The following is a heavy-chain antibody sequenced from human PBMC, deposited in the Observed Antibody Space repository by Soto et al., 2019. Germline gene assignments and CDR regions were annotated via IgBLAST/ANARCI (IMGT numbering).Heavy chain of an antibody. CDR3: AGAAYCSGGSCYSSGWYYYYYMDV. CDR2: IIPILGIA. V-gene: IGHV1-69*02. CDR1: GGTFSSYT. Sequence: ASVKVSCKASGGTFSSYTISWVRQAPGQGLEWMGRIIPILGIANYAQKFQGRVTITADKSTSTAYMELSSLRSEDTAVYYCAGAAYCSGGSCYSSGWYYYYYMDVWGKGTTVTVS. J-gene: IGHJ6*03. D-gene: IGHD2-15*01.